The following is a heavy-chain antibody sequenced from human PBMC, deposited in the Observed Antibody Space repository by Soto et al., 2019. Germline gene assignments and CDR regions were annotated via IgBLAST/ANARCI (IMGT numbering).Heavy chain of an antibody. CDR2: TYYRSKWYN. D-gene: IGHD4-17*01. CDR3: ARDRDGDKPSTSTTNYFDY. Sequence: PSQTLSLTCAISGDSVSSNSAAWNWIRQSPSRGLEWLGRTYYRSKWYNDYAVSVKSRITINPDTSKNQFSLQLNSMTPEDPAVYYCARDRDGDKPSTSTTNYFDYWGQGTLVTVSS. J-gene: IGHJ4*02. CDR1: GDSVSSNSAA. V-gene: IGHV6-1*01.